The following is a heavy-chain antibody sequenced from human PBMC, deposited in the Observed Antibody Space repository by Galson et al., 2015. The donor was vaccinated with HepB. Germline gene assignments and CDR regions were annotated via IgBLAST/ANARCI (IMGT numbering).Heavy chain of an antibody. V-gene: IGHV3-66*01. J-gene: IGHJ6*03. CDR1: GFTVSSNY. D-gene: IGHD3-22*01. CDR3: ARERTTYYYDSSGYLGYYYYMDV. Sequence: SLRLSCAASGFTVSSNYMSWVRQAPGKGLEWVSVIYSGGSTYYADSVKGRFTISRDNSKNTLYLQMNSLRAEDTAVYYCARERTTYYYDSSGYLGYYYYMDVWGKGTTVTVSS. CDR2: IYSGGST.